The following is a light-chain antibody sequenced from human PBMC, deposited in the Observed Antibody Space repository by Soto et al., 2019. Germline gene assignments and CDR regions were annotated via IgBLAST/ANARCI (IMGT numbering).Light chain of an antibody. CDR3: HQTYSIPPT. V-gene: IGKV1-39*01. CDR2: AAS. J-gene: IGKJ1*01. CDR1: QTISSW. Sequence: DIQMTQSPSTLSGSVGDRVTITCRASQTISSWLAWYQQKPGKAPKLLIYAASTLQTGVSSNFSGSASGTDFTLAITSLQPEDFATYFCHQTYSIPPTFGQGTKVDIK.